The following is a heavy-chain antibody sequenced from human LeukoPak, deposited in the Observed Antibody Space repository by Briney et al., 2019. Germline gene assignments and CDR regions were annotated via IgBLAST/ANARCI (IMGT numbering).Heavy chain of an antibody. CDR2: IKQDGSEK. D-gene: IGHD3-22*01. V-gene: IGHV3-7*01. CDR3: ARERRITMIVVVDAFDI. J-gene: IGHJ3*02. CDR1: GFTYSSYC. Sequence: PGGSLRLSCAASGFTYSSYCMSWVRQAPGKGLEWVANIKQDGSEKYYVDSVKVRFTISRDNAKNSLYLQMNSLRAEDTAVYYCARERRITMIVVVDAFDIWGQGTMVTVSS.